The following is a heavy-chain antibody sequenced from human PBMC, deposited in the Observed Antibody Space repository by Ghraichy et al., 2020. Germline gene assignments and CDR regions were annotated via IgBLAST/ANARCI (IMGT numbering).Heavy chain of an antibody. J-gene: IGHJ1*01. CDR1: GFTFSSYA. CDR2: ISGSGGST. Sequence: GGSLRLSCAASGFTFSSYAMSWVRQAPGKGLEWVSAISGSGGSTYYADSVKGRFTISRDNSKNTLYLQMNSLRAEDTAVYYCAKVEDIVLVVYAIPHFQHWGQGTLVTVSS. CDR3: AKVEDIVLVVYAIPHFQH. V-gene: IGHV3-23*01. D-gene: IGHD2-8*02.